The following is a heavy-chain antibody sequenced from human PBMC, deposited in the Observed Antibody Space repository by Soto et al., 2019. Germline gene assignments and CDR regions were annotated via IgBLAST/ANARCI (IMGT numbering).Heavy chain of an antibody. CDR3: AKYEVDGPQYYYGMDV. CDR2: ISYDGSNK. J-gene: IGHJ6*02. V-gene: IGHV3-30*18. Sequence: GGSLRLSCAASGFTFSSYGMHWVRQAPGKRLEWVAVISYDGSNKYYADSVKGRFTISRDNSKNTLYLQMNSLRAEDTAVYYCAKYEVDGPQYYYGMDVWGQGTTVTVS. CDR1: GFTFSSYG. D-gene: IGHD6-19*01.